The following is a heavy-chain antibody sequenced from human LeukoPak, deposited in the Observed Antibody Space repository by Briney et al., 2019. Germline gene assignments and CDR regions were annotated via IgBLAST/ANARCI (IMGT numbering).Heavy chain of an antibody. Sequence: ASVKVSCKASGYTFTSYGISRVRQAPGQGLEWMGWISAYNGSTNYAQKLQGRVTMTTDTSTSTAYMELRSLRSDDTAVYYCARAGSGSSLNWFDPWGQGTLVTVSS. J-gene: IGHJ5*02. CDR3: ARAGSGSSLNWFDP. CDR2: ISAYNGST. V-gene: IGHV1-18*01. D-gene: IGHD3-10*01. CDR1: GYTFTSYG.